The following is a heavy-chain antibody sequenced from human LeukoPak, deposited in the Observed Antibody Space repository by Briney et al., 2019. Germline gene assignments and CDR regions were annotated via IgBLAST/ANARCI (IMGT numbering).Heavy chain of an antibody. V-gene: IGHV3-21*01. J-gene: IGHJ5*01. CDR1: GFTFSTYD. CDR2: IGSSSSYI. CDR3: AKDAWFDY. Sequence: PGGSLRLSCAASGFTFSTYDMTWVRQAPGKGLEWVSSIGSSSSYIYYTDSVKGRSTISRDNAKNSLYLQMNSLRAEDTAVYYCAKDAWFDYWGQGTLVTVSS.